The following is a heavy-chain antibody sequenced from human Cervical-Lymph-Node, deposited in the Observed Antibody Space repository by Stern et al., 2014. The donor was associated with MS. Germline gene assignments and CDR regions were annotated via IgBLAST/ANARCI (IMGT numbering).Heavy chain of an antibody. D-gene: IGHD4-17*01. CDR1: GFSLSTSGMC. V-gene: IGHV2-70*01. J-gene: IGHJ4*02. CDR3: ARTHTVTSAFDY. CDR2: IDWDDDK. Sequence: QVTLRESGPALVKPTQTLTLTCTFSGFSLSTSGMCVSWIRQPPGKALVGLALIDWDDDKYYSTSLKTRLTISKDTSKNQVVLTMTNMDPVDTATYYCARTHTVTSAFDYWGQGTLVTVSS.